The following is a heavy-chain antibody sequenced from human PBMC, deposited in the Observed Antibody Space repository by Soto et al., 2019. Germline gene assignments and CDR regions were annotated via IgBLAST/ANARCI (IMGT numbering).Heavy chain of an antibody. D-gene: IGHD6-19*01. V-gene: IGHV3-74*01. CDR2: IKSDGTNT. J-gene: IGHJ1*01. Sequence: EVQLVESGGGSVQPGGSLRLSCASSGFTFSGFWMHWVRQGPGMGLVWVSGIKSDGTNTAYADSVRGRFTISRDNAKDTLYLHMNSLRAQDTAVYYCLRDGWAVAENWAQGTLVTVSS. CDR1: GFTFSGFW. CDR3: LRDGWAVAEN.